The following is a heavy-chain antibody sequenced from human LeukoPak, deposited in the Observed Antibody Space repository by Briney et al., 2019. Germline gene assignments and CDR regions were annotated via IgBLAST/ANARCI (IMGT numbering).Heavy chain of an antibody. CDR1: GGSISGSGSY. CDR3: ARVMAARREDLNWFDP. D-gene: IGHD6-6*01. J-gene: IGHJ5*02. Sequence: PSETLSLTCTVSGGSISGSGSYWGWIRQPPGKGLEWIGSVYYSGNTYNPSLKSRVTISVDTSKNQFSLNLTPVNAADTAIYYCARVMAARREDLNWFDPWGQGTLVTVSS. V-gene: IGHV4-39*07. CDR2: VYYSGNT.